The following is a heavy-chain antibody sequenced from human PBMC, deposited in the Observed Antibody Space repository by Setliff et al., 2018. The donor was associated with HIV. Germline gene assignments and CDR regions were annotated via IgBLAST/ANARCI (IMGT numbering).Heavy chain of an antibody. Sequence: SVKVSCKASGGTFSTYAISWVRQAPGQGLEWMGGIIPIFGAANYAQKFQGRVTITTDESTSTAYMELSSLRSEDTAVYYRAGADSSDWYHVDYWGQGTLVTVSS. CDR2: IIPIFGAA. CDR3: AGADSSDWYHVDY. D-gene: IGHD6-13*01. CDR1: GGTFSTYA. V-gene: IGHV1-69*05. J-gene: IGHJ4*02.